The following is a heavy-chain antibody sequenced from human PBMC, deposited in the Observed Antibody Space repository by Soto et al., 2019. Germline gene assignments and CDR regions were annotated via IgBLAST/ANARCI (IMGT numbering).Heavy chain of an antibody. D-gene: IGHD2-15*01. J-gene: IGHJ6*03. CDR1: GFTFSDYY. Sequence: GGSLRLSCAASGFTFSDYYMSWIRQAPGKGLEWVSYISSSGSTIYYADSVKGRFTISRDNAKNSLYLQMNSLRAEDTAVYYCARDRALGYCSGGSCYHYYYMDVWGKGTTVTVSS. CDR3: ARDRALGYCSGGSCYHYYYMDV. V-gene: IGHV3-11*01. CDR2: ISSSGSTI.